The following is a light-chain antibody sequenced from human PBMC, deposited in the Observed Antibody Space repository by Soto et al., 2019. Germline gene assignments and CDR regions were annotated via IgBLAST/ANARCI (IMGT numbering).Light chain of an antibody. V-gene: IGLV2-14*01. Sequence: QSALTQPASVTGSPGQSITISCTGTSSDVGGYNYVSWYQQHPGKAPKLIIYDVSSRPSGVSNRFSGSKSGNTASLTISGLQAEDEADYYCSSYTTTSTLLVFGGGTQLTVL. J-gene: IGLJ3*02. CDR3: SSYTTTSTLLV. CDR1: SSDVGGYNY. CDR2: DVS.